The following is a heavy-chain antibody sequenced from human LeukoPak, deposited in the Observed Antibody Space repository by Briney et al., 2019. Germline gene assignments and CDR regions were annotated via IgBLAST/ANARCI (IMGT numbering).Heavy chain of an antibody. D-gene: IGHD3-3*01. J-gene: IGHJ4*02. CDR3: ARVRKIFGVVLDY. Sequence: GGSLRLSCAASGITFSSYWMSWVRQAPGKGLEWVANINQDGSEKNYMDSVKGRFTISRDNAKNSLFLQMNSLRAEDTAVYYCARVRKIFGVVLDYWGQGTLVTVSS. CDR2: INQDGSEK. V-gene: IGHV3-7*01. CDR1: GITFSSYW.